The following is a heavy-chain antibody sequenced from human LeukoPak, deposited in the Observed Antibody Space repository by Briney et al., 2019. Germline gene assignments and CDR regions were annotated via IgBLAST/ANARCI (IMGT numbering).Heavy chain of an antibody. CDR2: IYPGDSDT. V-gene: IGHV5-51*01. CDR3: ARIYRLGRTEYFQH. Sequence: GEALQISFKGSGYSFTSYWIGWVRQMPGKGLEGMGIIYPGDSDTRYSPSFQGQVTISADKSISTAYLQWSSLKASDTAMYYCARIYRLGRTEYFQHWGQGTLVTVSS. CDR1: GYSFTSYW. J-gene: IGHJ1*01. D-gene: IGHD3-16*02.